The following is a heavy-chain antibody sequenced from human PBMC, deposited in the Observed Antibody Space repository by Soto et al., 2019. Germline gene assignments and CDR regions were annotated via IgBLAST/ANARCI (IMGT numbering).Heavy chain of an antibody. V-gene: IGHV3-33*01. J-gene: IGHJ6*02. CDR2: IWYDGSNR. D-gene: IGHD3-16*01. CDR1: GFTFSSYG. CDR3: ARNLPATFNYYYYGMDV. Sequence: LRLSCAASGFTFSSYGMHWVRQAPGKGLEWVAVIWYDGSNRYYADSVKGRFTISRDNSKNTLYLQMNSLRAEDTAVYYCARNLPATFNYYYYGMDVWGQGATVTVSS.